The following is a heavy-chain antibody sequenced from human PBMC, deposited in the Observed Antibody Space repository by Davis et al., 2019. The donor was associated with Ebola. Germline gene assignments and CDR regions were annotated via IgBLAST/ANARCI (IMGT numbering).Heavy chain of an antibody. CDR1: GYTFTSYG. Sequence: ASVKVSCKASGYTFTSYGITWVRQAPGQGLEWMGWINPHNGNTNYAQNVQGRVTMTTDTSTSTAYMEVGSLKSDDTAVYYCAGALAMVTIDYWGQGTLVTVSS. D-gene: IGHD5-18*01. CDR3: AGALAMVTIDY. CDR2: INPHNGNT. V-gene: IGHV1-18*04. J-gene: IGHJ4*02.